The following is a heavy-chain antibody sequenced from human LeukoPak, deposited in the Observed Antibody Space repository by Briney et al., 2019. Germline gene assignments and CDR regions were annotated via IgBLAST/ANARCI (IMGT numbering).Heavy chain of an antibody. CDR3: ARDVSIAVAGTLDY. CDR2: ISSSSSTI. CDR1: GFTFSSYS. J-gene: IGHJ4*02. D-gene: IGHD6-19*01. V-gene: IGHV3-48*01. Sequence: GGSLRLSCAASGFTFSSYSMNWVRQAPGKGLEWVSYISSSSSTIYYADSVKGRFTISRDNAKNSLYLQMNSLRAEDTAVYYCARDVSIAVAGTLDYWGQGTLVTVSS.